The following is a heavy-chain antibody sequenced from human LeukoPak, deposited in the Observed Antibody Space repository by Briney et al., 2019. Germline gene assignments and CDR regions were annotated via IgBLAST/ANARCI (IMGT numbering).Heavy chain of an antibody. CDR3: ARDGATVTTPNYYGMDV. CDR2: IKKDGREK. CDR1: GFTFSNYW. Sequence: GGSLRLSCAASGFTFSNYWMSWVRQAPGKGLEWVANIKKDGREKYYVDSVKGRFTIPRDNAKNSLYLQMNSLRVEDTAVYYCARDGATVTTPNYYGMDVWGQGTTVTVSS. J-gene: IGHJ6*02. V-gene: IGHV3-7*01. D-gene: IGHD4-17*01.